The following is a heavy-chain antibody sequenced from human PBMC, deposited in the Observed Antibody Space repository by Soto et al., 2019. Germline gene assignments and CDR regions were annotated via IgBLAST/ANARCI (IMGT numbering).Heavy chain of an antibody. V-gene: IGHV4-34*01. CDR2: INHSGNT. CDR1: GGSFSGYY. CDR3: GSQGLPYFDWSPTPLYYMDV. Sequence: PSETLSLTCAVYGGSFSGYYWSWIRQPPGKGLEWIGEINHSGNTNYNPSLKSRVTISIDKSKNQFSLKLSSVTAADTAVYYCGSQGLPYFDWSPTPLYYMDVWGKGTTVTVSS. D-gene: IGHD3-9*01. J-gene: IGHJ6*03.